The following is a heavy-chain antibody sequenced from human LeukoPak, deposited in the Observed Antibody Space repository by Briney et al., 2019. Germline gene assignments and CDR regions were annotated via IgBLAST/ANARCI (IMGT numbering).Heavy chain of an antibody. V-gene: IGHV1-2*02. Sequence: ASVKVSCKASGYTFTGYYMHWVRQAPGQGLEWMGWINPNSGGTNYAQKFQGRVTMTRDTSISTAYMELSRLRSDDTAVYYCARDGVTTKRDFDYWGQGTLVTVSS. CDR1: GYTFTGYY. D-gene: IGHD4-17*01. J-gene: IGHJ4*02. CDR2: INPNSGGT. CDR3: ARDGVTTKRDFDY.